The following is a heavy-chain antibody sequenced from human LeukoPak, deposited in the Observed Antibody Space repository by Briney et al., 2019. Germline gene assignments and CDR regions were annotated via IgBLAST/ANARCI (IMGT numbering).Heavy chain of an antibody. J-gene: IGHJ4*02. Sequence: GGSLRLSCAASGFTFSNAWMSWVRQAPGKGLEWVANIKQDGSEKYYVDSVKGRFTISRDNAKNLLYLQMNSLRAEDTAVYYCARDGVIVVVVEGFDYWGQGTLVTVSS. CDR2: IKQDGSEK. CDR3: ARDGVIVVVVEGFDY. V-gene: IGHV3-7*01. D-gene: IGHD2-15*01. CDR1: GFTFSNAW.